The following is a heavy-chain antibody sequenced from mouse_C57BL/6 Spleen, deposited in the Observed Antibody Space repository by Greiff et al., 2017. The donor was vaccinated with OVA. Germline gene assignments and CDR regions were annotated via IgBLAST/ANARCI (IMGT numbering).Heavy chain of an antibody. V-gene: IGHV1-82*01. CDR3: AREDYGSSYDAY. CDR1: GYAFSSSW. CDR2: IYPGDGDT. Sequence: QVQLKQSGPELVKPGASVKISCKASGYAFSSSWMNWVKQRPGKGLEWIGRIYPGDGDTNYNGKFKGKATLTADKSSSTAYMQLSSLTSEDSAVYFCAREDYGSSYDAYWGQGTLVTVSA. D-gene: IGHD1-1*01. J-gene: IGHJ3*01.